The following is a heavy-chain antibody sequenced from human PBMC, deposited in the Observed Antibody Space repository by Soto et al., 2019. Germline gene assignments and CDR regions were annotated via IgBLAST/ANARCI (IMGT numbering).Heavy chain of an antibody. CDR2: IYSGGST. V-gene: IGHV3-66*01. D-gene: IGHD5-18*01. CDR1: GFTVSSNY. Sequence: PGGSLRLSCAASGFTVSSNYMSWVRQAPGKGLEWVSVIYSGGSTYYADSVKGRFTISRDNSKNTLYLQMNSLRAEDTAVYYCAREEDTAMVTGAFDIWGQGTMVTVSS. CDR3: AREEDTAMVTGAFDI. J-gene: IGHJ3*02.